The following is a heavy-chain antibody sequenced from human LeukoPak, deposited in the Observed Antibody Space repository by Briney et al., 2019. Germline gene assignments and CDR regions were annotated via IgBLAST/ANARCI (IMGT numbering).Heavy chain of an antibody. D-gene: IGHD2-21*02. CDR2: INHSGST. CDR3: ARVPGMSPYSKTATDY. J-gene: IGHJ4*02. V-gene: IGHV4-34*01. CDR1: GGSFSGYY. Sequence: NTSETLSLTCAVYGGSFSGYYWSWIRQPPGKGLEWIGEINHSGSTNYNPSLKSRVTISVDTSKNQFSLKLSSVTAADTAVYYCARVPGMSPYSKTATDYWGQGTLVTVSS.